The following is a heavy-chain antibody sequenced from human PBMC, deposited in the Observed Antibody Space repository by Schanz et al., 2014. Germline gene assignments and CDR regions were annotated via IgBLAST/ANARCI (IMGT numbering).Heavy chain of an antibody. J-gene: IGHJ4*02. Sequence: EVQLVESGGGLVQPGGSLRLSCAASGITFSSHSFNWVRQAPGKGLEWISYITYNGGTIYYADSVKGRFTISRDNSRDTVYLQMNSLRAEDTAVYYCARDFHGYGPHLDYWGQGSLVTVSS. V-gene: IGHV3-48*01. D-gene: IGHD5-12*01. CDR2: ITYNGGTI. CDR3: ARDFHGYGPHLDY. CDR1: GITFSSHS.